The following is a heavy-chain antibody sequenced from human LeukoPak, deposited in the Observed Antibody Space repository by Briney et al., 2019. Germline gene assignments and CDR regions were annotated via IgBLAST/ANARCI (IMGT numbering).Heavy chain of an antibody. Sequence: PGGSLRLSCAASGFIFSSYAMGWVRQAPGKGLEWVSAITGGGDSTYCADPVKGRFTISRDNAENSLYLQMNSLRVEDTAVYYCARAPTVLVGYCSSSSCQADYWGQGTLVTVSS. CDR1: GFIFSSYA. CDR3: ARAPTVLVGYCSSSSCQADY. D-gene: IGHD2-2*01. J-gene: IGHJ4*02. V-gene: IGHV3-23*01. CDR2: ITGGGDST.